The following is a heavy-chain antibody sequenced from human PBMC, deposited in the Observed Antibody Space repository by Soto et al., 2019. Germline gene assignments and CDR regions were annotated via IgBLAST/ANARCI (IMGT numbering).Heavy chain of an antibody. CDR3: AKVSSSWYAGFFDL. CDR2: ISEGGTTI. V-gene: IGHV3-11*01. J-gene: IGHJ4*02. CDR1: GFTFSDYY. D-gene: IGHD6-13*01. Sequence: GGSLRLSCAGSGFTFSDYYMSWICQAQGQGLEWVSHISEGGTTIYYSDSVKGRFTVSRDDAKNSLYLQMNTLRAEDTAIYYCAKVSSSWYAGFFDLWGQGTLVTVSS.